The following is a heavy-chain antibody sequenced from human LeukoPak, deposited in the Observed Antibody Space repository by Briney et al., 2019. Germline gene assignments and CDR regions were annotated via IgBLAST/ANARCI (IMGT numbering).Heavy chain of an antibody. V-gene: IGHV4-31*03. CDR3: ARVSVVAALFDP. Sequence: SQTLSLTCTVPGGSISSGGYYWSWIRQHPGKGLEWIGYIYYSGSTYYNPSLKSRVTISVDTSKNQFSLKLSSVTAADTAVYYCARVSVVAALFDPWGQGTLVTVSS. D-gene: IGHD6-25*01. J-gene: IGHJ5*02. CDR1: GGSISSGGYY. CDR2: IYYSGST.